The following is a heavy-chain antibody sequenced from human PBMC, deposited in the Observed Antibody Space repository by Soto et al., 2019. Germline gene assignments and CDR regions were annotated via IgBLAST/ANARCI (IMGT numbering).Heavy chain of an antibody. J-gene: IGHJ5*02. D-gene: IGHD2-15*01. CDR1: GGSFSGYY. CDR3: ARGSCSGGSCYSEGENWFDP. Sequence: QVQLQQWGAGLLKPSETLSLTCAVYGGSFSGYYWSWIRQPPGKGLEWIGEINHSGSTNYNPSLKRRVPLSVDTSKNQSSRKLGSVTAADTAVYYCARGSCSGGSCYSEGENWFDPWGQGTLVTVSS. V-gene: IGHV4-34*01. CDR2: INHSGST.